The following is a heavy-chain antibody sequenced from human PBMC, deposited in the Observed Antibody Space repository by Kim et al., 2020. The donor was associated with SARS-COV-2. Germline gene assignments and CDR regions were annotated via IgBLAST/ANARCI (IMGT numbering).Heavy chain of an antibody. Sequence: ASVKVSCKASGYTFTSYGISWVRQAPGQGLEWMGWISAYNGNTNYAQKLQGRVTMTTDTSTSTAYMELRSLRSDDTAVYYCARDLRTTGTTEWFDPWGQGTLVTVSS. J-gene: IGHJ5*02. CDR3: ARDLRTTGTTEWFDP. V-gene: IGHV1-18*01. CDR2: ISAYNGNT. CDR1: GYTFTSYG. D-gene: IGHD1-1*01.